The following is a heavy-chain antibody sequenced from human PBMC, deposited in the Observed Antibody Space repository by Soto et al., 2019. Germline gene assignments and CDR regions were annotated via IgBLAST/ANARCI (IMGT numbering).Heavy chain of an antibody. CDR3: AHLNSSHLSSPFDY. V-gene: IGHV2-5*02. D-gene: IGHD6-13*01. J-gene: IGHJ4*02. Sequence: KESGPTLVKPTQTLTLTCTFSGFSLSTSGVGVGWIRQPPGKALEWLALIYWDDDKRYSPSLKSRLTITKDTSKNQVVLTMTNMDPVDTATYYCAHLNSSHLSSPFDYWGQGTLVTVSS. CDR1: GFSLSTSGVG. CDR2: IYWDDDK.